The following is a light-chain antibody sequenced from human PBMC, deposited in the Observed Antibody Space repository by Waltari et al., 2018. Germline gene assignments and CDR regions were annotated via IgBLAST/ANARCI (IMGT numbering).Light chain of an antibody. CDR2: WAS. J-gene: IGKJ1*01. V-gene: IGKV4-1*01. Sequence: DIVMTQSPDSLAVSLGERATINCKSSQSVLYSSDNKNYLAWYQQKPGQPPKLLIYWASNRESEVPDRFSGSGSGTDFTLTISSLQAEDVAVYYCQQYYTNLRTFGQGTKVEIK. CDR3: QQYYTNLRT. CDR1: QSVLYSSDNKNY.